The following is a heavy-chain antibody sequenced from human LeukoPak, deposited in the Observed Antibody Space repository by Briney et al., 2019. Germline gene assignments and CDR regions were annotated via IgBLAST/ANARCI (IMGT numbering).Heavy chain of an antibody. V-gene: IGHV1-18*01. Sequence: ASVKVSCKASGYSFTSNGISWVRQAPGQGLEWMGWISGYNGNTNYAQKLQGRVTMTTDTSTSTVYMELRSLRSDDTAVYYCARGSQYRYYYMDVWGKGTTVTVSS. CDR2: ISGYNGNT. D-gene: IGHD2-2*01. J-gene: IGHJ6*03. CDR1: GYSFTSNG. CDR3: ARGSQYRYYYMDV.